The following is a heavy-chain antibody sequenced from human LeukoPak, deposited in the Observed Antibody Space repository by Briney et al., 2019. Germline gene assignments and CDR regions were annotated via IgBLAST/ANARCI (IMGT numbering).Heavy chain of an antibody. CDR1: GFTFSSYA. V-gene: IGHV3-23*01. J-gene: IGHJ3*02. D-gene: IGHD3-22*01. CDR3: AKDYYYDSSGYYGADALDI. Sequence: GGSLRLSCAASGFTFSSYAMSWVRQAPGKGLEWVSAISGSGGSTYYADSVKGRFTISRDNSKNTLYLQMNSLRAEDTAVYYCAKDYYYDSSGYYGADALDIWGQGTMVTVSS. CDR2: ISGSGGST.